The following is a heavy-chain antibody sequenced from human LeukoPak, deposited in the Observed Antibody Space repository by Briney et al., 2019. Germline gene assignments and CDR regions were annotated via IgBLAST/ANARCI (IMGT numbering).Heavy chain of an antibody. Sequence: GGSLRLSCAASGFTFSSYGMHWVRQAPGKGLEWVAVISYDGSNKYYADSVKGRFTISRDNSKNTLYLQMNSLRAEDTAVYYCAKDHRYCSSTSCYPTFDYWGQGTLVTV. CDR3: AKDHRYCSSTSCYPTFDY. J-gene: IGHJ4*02. V-gene: IGHV3-30*18. CDR1: GFTFSSYG. D-gene: IGHD2-2*01. CDR2: ISYDGSNK.